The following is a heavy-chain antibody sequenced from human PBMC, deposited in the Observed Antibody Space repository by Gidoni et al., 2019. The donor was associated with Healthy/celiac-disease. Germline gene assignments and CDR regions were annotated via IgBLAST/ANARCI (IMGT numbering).Heavy chain of an antibody. CDR2: IYHSGST. V-gene: IGHV4-30-2*01. Sequence: QLQLQESGSGLVKPSQTLSLTCAVSGASISSGGSSWSWIRQPPGKGLEWIGYIYHSGSTYYNPSLKSRVTISVDRSKNQFSLKLSSVTAADTAVYYCARDLRYNWFDPWGQGTLVTVSS. CDR1: GASISSGGSS. J-gene: IGHJ5*02. CDR3: ARDLRYNWFDP. D-gene: IGHD3-9*01.